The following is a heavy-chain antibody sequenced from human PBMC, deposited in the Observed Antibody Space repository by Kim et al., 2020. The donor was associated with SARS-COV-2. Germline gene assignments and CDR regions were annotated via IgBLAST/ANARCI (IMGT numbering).Heavy chain of an antibody. CDR2: IYYSGST. Sequence: SETLSLTCTVSGGSISSYYWSWIRQPPGKGLEWIGYIYYSGSTNYNPSLKSRVTISVDTSKNQFSLKLSSVTAADTAVYYCARRGDGYNGVDYWGQGTLVTVSS. CDR1: GGSISSYY. CDR3: ARRGDGYNGVDY. V-gene: IGHV4-59*13. D-gene: IGHD5-12*01. J-gene: IGHJ4*02.